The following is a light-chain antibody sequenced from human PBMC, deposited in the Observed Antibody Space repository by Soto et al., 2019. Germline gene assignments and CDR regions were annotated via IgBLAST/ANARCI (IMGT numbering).Light chain of an antibody. J-gene: IGLJ1*01. CDR2: DVS. CDR1: SSDVDGYNY. Sequence: QSVLTQPASVSGSPGQSITISCTGTSSDVDGYNYVSWYQHHPGKAPKLLIYDVSNRPSGVSNRFSGSKSDNTASLTISGLQPGDEADYYCSSYTTSTTRQIVFGTGTKVTVL. CDR3: SSYTTSTTRQIV. V-gene: IGLV2-14*03.